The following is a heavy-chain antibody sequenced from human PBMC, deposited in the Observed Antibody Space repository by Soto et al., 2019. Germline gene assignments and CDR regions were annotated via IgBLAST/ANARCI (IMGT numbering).Heavy chain of an antibody. D-gene: IGHD5-12*01. Sequence: GASVKVSCKASGYTFTGYYMHWVRQAPGQGLEWMGWINPNSGGTNYAQKFQGWVTMTRDTSISTAYMELSRLRSEDTAVYYCATDSSGYDFNWFDPWGQGTLVTVSS. CDR1: GYTFTGYY. CDR2: INPNSGGT. V-gene: IGHV1-2*04. CDR3: ATDSSGYDFNWFDP. J-gene: IGHJ5*02.